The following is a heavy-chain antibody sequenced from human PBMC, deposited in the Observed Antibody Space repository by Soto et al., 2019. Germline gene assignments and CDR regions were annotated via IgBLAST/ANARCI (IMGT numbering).Heavy chain of an antibody. D-gene: IGHD2-15*01. CDR3: SKGRPGYCSGGSCCTDYTFDY. Sequence: EVQLVESGGGLVQPGRSLRLSCAASGFTFDDYAMHWVRQAPGKGLEWVSGISWNSGSIGYADSVKGRFTISRDNAKNSLYLQISSLRAEDTALYYFSKGRPGYCSGGSCCTDYTFDYWGQGTMVTVSS. CDR2: ISWNSGSI. V-gene: IGHV3-9*01. J-gene: IGHJ4*02. CDR1: GFTFDDYA.